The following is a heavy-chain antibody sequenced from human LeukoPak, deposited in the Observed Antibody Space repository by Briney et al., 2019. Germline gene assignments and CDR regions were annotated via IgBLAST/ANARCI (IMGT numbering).Heavy chain of an antibody. J-gene: IGHJ4*02. Sequence: PSETLSLTCAVSGYSISSGYYWGWIRQPPGKGLEWIGSIYHSGSTYYNPSLKSRVTISVDTSKNQFSLKLSSVTAADTAVYYCARQRREPMARGPLGYYFDYWGQGTLVTVSS. CDR2: IYHSGST. CDR1: GYSISSGYY. D-gene: IGHD3-10*01. V-gene: IGHV4-38-2*01. CDR3: ARQRREPMARGPLGYYFDY.